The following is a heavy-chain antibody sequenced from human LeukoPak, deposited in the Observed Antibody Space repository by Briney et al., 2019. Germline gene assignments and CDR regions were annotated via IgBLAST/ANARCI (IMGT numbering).Heavy chain of an antibody. J-gene: IGHJ3*02. D-gene: IGHD3-22*01. CDR3: AKATVEVLDAFDI. V-gene: IGHV3-30-3*01. Sequence: GGSLRLSCAASGFTFSSYAIHWVRQAPGKGLEWVAVISYDGSNKYYADSVKGRFTISRDNSKNTLYLQMNSLRAEDTAVYYCAKATVEVLDAFDIWGQGTMVTVSS. CDR2: ISYDGSNK. CDR1: GFTFSSYA.